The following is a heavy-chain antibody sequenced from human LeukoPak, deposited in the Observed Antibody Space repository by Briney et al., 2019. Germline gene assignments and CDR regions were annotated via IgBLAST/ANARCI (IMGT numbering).Heavy chain of an antibody. Sequence: VASVKVSCKASGYTFTSYAMNWVRQAPGQGLEWMGWINTNTGNPTYAQGFTGRFVFSLDTSVSTAYLQISSLKAEDTAVYYCARGGVTDYSNYVTDFDYWGQGTLVTVSS. V-gene: IGHV7-4-1*02. CDR2: INTNTGNP. D-gene: IGHD4-11*01. CDR1: GYTFTSYA. J-gene: IGHJ4*02. CDR3: ARGGVTDYSNYVTDFDY.